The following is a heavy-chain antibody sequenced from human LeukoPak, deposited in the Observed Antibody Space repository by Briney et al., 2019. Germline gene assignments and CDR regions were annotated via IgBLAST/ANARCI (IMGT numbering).Heavy chain of an antibody. D-gene: IGHD3-22*01. CDR1: GGSISSYY. J-gene: IGHJ4*02. V-gene: IGHV4-59*08. Sequence: SETLSLTCTVSGGSISSYYWSWIRQPPGKGLECIGYIYYSGSTNYNPSLKSRVTISVDTSKNQFSLKLSSVTAADTAVYYCAGTYYYDSSGYLHPTIFDYLGQGTLVTVSS. CDR2: IYYSGST. CDR3: AGTYYYDSSGYLHPTIFDY.